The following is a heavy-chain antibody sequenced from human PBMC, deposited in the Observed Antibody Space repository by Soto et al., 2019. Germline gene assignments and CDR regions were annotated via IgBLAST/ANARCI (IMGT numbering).Heavy chain of an antibody. CDR3: ARDFHHIVSPIYGIPDL. V-gene: IGHV1-2*02. D-gene: IGHD2-21*01. Sequence: VQLVQSGAEVKKPGASVKVSCKASGYPFIGHYVHWLRQAPGQGLEWMGWISPDSGATLYAQIFQGRVTLTRDTSISTAYMELRGLRADDTAMYYCARDFHHIVSPIYGIPDLWGQGTLVTVSS. CDR2: ISPDSGAT. CDR1: GYPFIGHY. J-gene: IGHJ4*02.